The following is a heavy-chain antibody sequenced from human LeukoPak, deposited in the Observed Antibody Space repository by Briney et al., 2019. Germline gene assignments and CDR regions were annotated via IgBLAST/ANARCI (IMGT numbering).Heavy chain of an antibody. D-gene: IGHD5-18*01. Sequence: ASVKVSCKASGYTFTGCYMHWVRQAPGQGLEWMGWINPNSGGTNYAQKFQSRVTMTRDTSISTAYMELSRLRSDDTAVYYCARVEGYRMHVGYWGQGTLVTVSS. CDR3: ARVEGYRMHVGY. V-gene: IGHV1-2*02. J-gene: IGHJ4*02. CDR1: GYTFTGCY. CDR2: INPNSGGT.